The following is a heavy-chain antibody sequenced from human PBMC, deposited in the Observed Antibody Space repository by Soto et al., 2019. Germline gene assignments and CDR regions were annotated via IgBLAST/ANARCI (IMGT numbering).Heavy chain of an antibody. D-gene: IGHD3-10*01. V-gene: IGHV1-8*01. CDR2: MNPNSGNT. J-gene: IGHJ5*02. Sequence: QVQLVQSGAEVKKPGASVKVSCKASGYTFISYDINWVRQATGQGLEWMGWMNPNSGNTGYAQKFQGRVTMTRNTSLCTAYMELRSLRSEDTAVYYCARGGEWFGAFDPWGQGTLVTVSS. CDR3: ARGGEWFGAFDP. CDR1: GYTFISYD.